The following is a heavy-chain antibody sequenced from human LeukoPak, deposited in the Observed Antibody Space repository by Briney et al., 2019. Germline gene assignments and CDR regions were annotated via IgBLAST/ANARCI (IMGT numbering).Heavy chain of an antibody. CDR1: GFTFSSFG. CDR2: ISYDGTKK. V-gene: IGHV3-30*18. CDR3: AKGNGPGHKENWFDP. J-gene: IGHJ5*02. Sequence: GGSPRLSCAASGFTFSSFGMDWVRQAPGKGLEWVAVISYDGTKKSFADSVKGRFTISRDNSKNTLYLQMNSLRAEDTAVYYCAKGNGPGHKENWFDPWGQGTLVTVSS. D-gene: IGHD2-8*01.